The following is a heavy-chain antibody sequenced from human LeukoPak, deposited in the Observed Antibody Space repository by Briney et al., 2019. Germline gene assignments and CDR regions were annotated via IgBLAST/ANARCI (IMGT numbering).Heavy chain of an antibody. J-gene: IGHJ4*02. CDR1: GFTFRSYA. CDR3: AKGWIHSGSALDY. CDR2: ISGSGGST. V-gene: IGHV3-23*01. D-gene: IGHD1-26*01. Sequence: GGSLRLSCAASGFTFRSYAMSWVRQAPGKGVEWVSTISGSGGSTYYADSVKGRFTISRDNSKNTLYLQMNSLRAEDTAVYHCAKGWIHSGSALDYWGQGTLVTVSS.